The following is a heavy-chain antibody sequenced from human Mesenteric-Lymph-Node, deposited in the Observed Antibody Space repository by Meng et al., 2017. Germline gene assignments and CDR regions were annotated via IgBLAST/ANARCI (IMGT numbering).Heavy chain of an antibody. Sequence: SETLSLTCTVSGGSISSGYYWGWIRQPPGKGLEWIGYLYHSGSTNYNPSLKSRVTISVDTSKNQFSLKLNSVTTADTAVYYCARDSDYGGNSLNWFDPWGPGTLVTVSS. CDR3: ARDSDYGGNSLNWFDP. V-gene: IGHV4-38-2*02. CDR2: LYHSGST. D-gene: IGHD4-23*01. J-gene: IGHJ5*02. CDR1: GGSISSGYY.